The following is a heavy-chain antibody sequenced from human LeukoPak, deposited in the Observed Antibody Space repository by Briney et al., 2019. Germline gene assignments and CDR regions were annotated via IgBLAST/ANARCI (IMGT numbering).Heavy chain of an antibody. Sequence: GESLNPACQGSGYSFSNHWIGWVRQMPGKGMECMWIIYPGDSDTRYSPSFQGQVIISADKSINTAYLQWSSLKASDAAIYCCAKASSSWSARHFHHWGQGTLVTVSS. CDR3: AKASSSWSARHFHH. CDR1: GYSFSNHW. V-gene: IGHV5-51*01. J-gene: IGHJ1*01. CDR2: IYPGDSDT. D-gene: IGHD6-13*01.